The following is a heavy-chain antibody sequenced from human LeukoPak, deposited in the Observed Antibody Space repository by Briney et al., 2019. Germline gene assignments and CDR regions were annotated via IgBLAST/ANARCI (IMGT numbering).Heavy chain of an antibody. CDR1: GGSISSNSYY. J-gene: IGHJ4*02. D-gene: IGHD5-24*01. CDR3: ARDRWEMGIGSDY. Sequence: SETLSLTCAVSGGSISSNSYYWGWIRQPPGKGLEWIGSIYYSGSTYYNPSLKSRVTISVDTSKNQFSLKLSSVTAADTAVYYCARDRWEMGIGSDYWGQGTLVTVSS. V-gene: IGHV4-39*02. CDR2: IYYSGST.